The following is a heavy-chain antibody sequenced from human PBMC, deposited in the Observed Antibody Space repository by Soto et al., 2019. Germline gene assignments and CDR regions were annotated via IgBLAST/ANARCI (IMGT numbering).Heavy chain of an antibody. V-gene: IGHV1-46*01. J-gene: IGHJ6*02. CDR3: ARGGPRGYYDILTGDHPSYYYYYGMDV. CDR2: INPSGGST. Sequence: QVQLVQSGAEVKKPGASVKVSCKASGYTFTSYYMHWVRQAPGQGLEWMGIINPSGGSTSYAQKFQGRVTMTRDTSTSTVYMELSSLLSEDTAVYYCARGGPRGYYDILTGDHPSYYYYYGMDVWCQGTTVTVSS. CDR1: GYTFTSYY. D-gene: IGHD3-9*01.